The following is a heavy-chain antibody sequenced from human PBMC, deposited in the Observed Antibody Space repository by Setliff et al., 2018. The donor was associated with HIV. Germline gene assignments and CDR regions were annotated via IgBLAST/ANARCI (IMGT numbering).Heavy chain of an antibody. CDR3: ARQGQLGSE. CDR2: IFSTGST. D-gene: IGHD1-1*01. CDR1: GDSISYYY. Sequence: PSETLSLTCTVSGDSISYYYWSWIRQPPGKGLEWIGYIFSTGSTNYNPSLKSRLTISIDTSKNHFSLKLNSVTAADTAVYYCARQGQLGSEWGQGTLVTVSS. J-gene: IGHJ4*02. V-gene: IGHV4-59*08.